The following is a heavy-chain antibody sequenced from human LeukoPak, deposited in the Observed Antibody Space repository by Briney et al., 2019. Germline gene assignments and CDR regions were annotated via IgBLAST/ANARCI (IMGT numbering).Heavy chain of an antibody. CDR2: IGGGGGST. D-gene: IGHD1-7*01. J-gene: IGHJ4*02. CDR3: AREDDWNYEDY. CDR1: GFTFSSYW. V-gene: IGHV3-23*01. Sequence: GGSLRLSCAASGFTFSSYWMHWVRQAPGKGLVWVSTIGGGGGSTYHADSVKGRFTISRDDSKNTLYLQMNSLRAEDTAIYYCAREDDWNYEDYWGQGTLVTVSS.